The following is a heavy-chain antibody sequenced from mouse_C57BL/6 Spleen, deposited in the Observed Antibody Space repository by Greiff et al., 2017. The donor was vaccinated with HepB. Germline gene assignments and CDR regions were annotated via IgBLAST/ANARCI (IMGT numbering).Heavy chain of an antibody. CDR2: FYPGSGSI. V-gene: IGHV1-62-2*01. CDR1: GYTFTEYT. CDR3: ARDEEASYYSKPGWFAY. Sequence: QVQLKESGAELVKPGASVKLSCKASGYTFTEYTIHWVKQRSGQGLEWIGWFYPGSGSIKYNEKFKDKATLTADKSSSTVYMELSSLTSEDSAVYICARDEEASYYSKPGWFAYWGQGTLVTVSA. D-gene: IGHD2-5*01. J-gene: IGHJ3*01.